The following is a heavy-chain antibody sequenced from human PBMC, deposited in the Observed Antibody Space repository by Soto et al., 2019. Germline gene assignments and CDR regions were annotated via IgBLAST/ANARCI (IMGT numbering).Heavy chain of an antibody. D-gene: IGHD6-6*01. CDR1: GGSISSSRYS. CDR2: IYYRGST. V-gene: IGHV4-39*01. J-gene: IGHJ5*02. CDR3: AIHSQAARWKLGWFDP. Sequence: QLQLQESGPGLVKPSETLSLTCTVSGGSISSSRYSWDWLRQLPGNGLEWIGSIYYRGSTYYNPSLKRRVTISVDTSKNQFSLKRSSVTSAETAVYYCAIHSQAARWKLGWFDPLGQGTLVTVSS.